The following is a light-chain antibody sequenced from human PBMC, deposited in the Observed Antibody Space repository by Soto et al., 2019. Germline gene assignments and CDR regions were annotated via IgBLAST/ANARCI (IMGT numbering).Light chain of an antibody. CDR1: QSVSSD. V-gene: IGKV3-15*01. Sequence: EIVMTQSPATLSVSPGERVTLSCRASQSVSSDLAWYQQKPGQAPRLLIYGASTRATGIPARFSGSGSGTDFTLAISSLQSEDFAINYCHQYNNWPPYTFGQGTKVDIK. CDR2: GAS. CDR3: HQYNNWPPYT. J-gene: IGKJ2*01.